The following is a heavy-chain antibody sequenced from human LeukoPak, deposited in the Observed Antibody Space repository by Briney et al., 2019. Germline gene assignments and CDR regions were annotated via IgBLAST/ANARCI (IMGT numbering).Heavy chain of an antibody. J-gene: IGHJ4*02. V-gene: IGHV3-23*01. D-gene: IGHD2-15*01. CDR1: GFTFSSYA. CDR2: ISGSGGST. Sequence: GSLRLSCAASGFTFSSYAMSWVRQAPGKGLEWVSAISGSGGSTYYADSVKGRFTISGDNSKNTLYLQMNSLRAEDTAVYYCAKAYCSGGSCYFDYWGQGTLVTVSS. CDR3: AKAYCSGGSCYFDY.